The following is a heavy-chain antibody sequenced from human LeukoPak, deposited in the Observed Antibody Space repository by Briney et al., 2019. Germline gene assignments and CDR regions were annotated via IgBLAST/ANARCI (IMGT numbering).Heavy chain of an antibody. V-gene: IGHV4-59*01. J-gene: IGHJ5*02. CDR2: IYYSGST. Sequence: SETLSLTCTVSGGSISSYYWSWIRQPPGKGLEWIGYIYYSGSTNYNPSLKSRVTISVDTSKNQFSPKLSSVTAADTAVYYCARGYYDFWSGYLNWFDPWGQGTLVTVSS. D-gene: IGHD3-3*01. CDR3: ARGYYDFWSGYLNWFDP. CDR1: GGSISSYY.